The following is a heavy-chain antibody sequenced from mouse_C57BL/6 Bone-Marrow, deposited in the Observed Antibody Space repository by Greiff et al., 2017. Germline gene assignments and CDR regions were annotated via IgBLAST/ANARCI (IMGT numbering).Heavy chain of an antibody. Sequence: EVMLVESGGGLVQPGGSLKLSCAASGFTFSDYGMAWVRQAPRKGPGWVAFISNLAYSIYSADTVTGRFTISRENAKNPLYLEMSSLRSEDTAMYYCARQKITTVVDDWYFDVWGTGTTVTVSS. CDR1: GFTFSDYG. J-gene: IGHJ1*03. D-gene: IGHD1-1*01. V-gene: IGHV5-15*01. CDR3: ARQKITTVVDDWYFDV. CDR2: ISNLAYSI.